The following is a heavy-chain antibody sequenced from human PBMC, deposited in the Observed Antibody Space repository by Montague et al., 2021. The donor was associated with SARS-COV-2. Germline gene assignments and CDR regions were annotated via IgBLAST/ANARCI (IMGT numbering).Heavy chain of an antibody. CDR3: VRVGRQQLGRLTGMDV. Sequence: SETLSLTCTVSGGSISSSSYYWGWIRQPPGKGLEWIGRIYYSGXTXYXXXXKXRVTISVDTSKNQFSLKLTSVTAADTAVYYCVRVGRQQLGRLTGMDVWGQGTTVTVSS. CDR1: GGSISSSSYY. V-gene: IGHV4-39*07. CDR2: IYYSGXT. D-gene: IGHD6-13*01. J-gene: IGHJ6*02.